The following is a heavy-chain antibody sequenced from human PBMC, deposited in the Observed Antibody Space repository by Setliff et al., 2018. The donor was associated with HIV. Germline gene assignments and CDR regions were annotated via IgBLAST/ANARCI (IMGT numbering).Heavy chain of an antibody. D-gene: IGHD7-27*01. CDR1: AYTFTDYY. CDR2: VNPNSGGT. Sequence: ASVKVSCKASAYTFTDYYIHWVRQAPGQGLEWMGWVNPNSGGTNYAQKFQGRVTMTTDTSVSTAYMEVSSLTSDDTAVYYCARQLSNSLDYWGQGTLVTVSS. J-gene: IGHJ4*02. V-gene: IGHV1-2*02. CDR3: ARQLSNSLDY.